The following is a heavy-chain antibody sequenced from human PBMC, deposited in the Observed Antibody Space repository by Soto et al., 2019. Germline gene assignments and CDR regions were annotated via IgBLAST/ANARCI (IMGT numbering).Heavy chain of an antibody. D-gene: IGHD3-3*01. J-gene: IGHJ4*02. CDR1: GSXFTSYC. V-gene: IGHV5-10-1*01. CDR3: SIIKAYDDS. CDR2: IDPSDSYT. Sequence: EXLKIYCKDSGSXFTSYCISWGRQMPGKGLEWMWRIDPSDSYTNYSPSFQGHVTISADKSISTAYLQFSSLKSSDTAMYYCSIIKAYDDSWGQGNLVRVS.